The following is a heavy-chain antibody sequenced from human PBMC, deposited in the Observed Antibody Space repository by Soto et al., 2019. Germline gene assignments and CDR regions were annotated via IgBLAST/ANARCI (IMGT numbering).Heavy chain of an antibody. CDR3: AKDRDRLRYGDCHFDY. D-gene: IGHD4-17*01. CDR2: ISYDGSNK. J-gene: IGHJ4*02. CDR1: GFTFSSYG. V-gene: IGHV3-30*18. Sequence: QVQLVESGGGVVQPGRSLRLSCAASGFTFSSYGMHWVRQAPGKGLEWVAVISYDGSNKYYADSVKGRFTISRDNSKNTLYLQMNSLRAEDTAVYYCAKDRDRLRYGDCHFDYWGQGTLVTVSS.